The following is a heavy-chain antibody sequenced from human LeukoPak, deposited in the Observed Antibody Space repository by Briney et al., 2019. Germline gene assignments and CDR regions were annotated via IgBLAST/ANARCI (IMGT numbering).Heavy chain of an antibody. Sequence: GGSLRLSCAASGFTFSSHAMQWVRLAPGKGLEWVAVILYDGSNKYYADSVKGRFTIPRDNSKNTLYLQMNSLRAEDTAVYFCARGRGYNYGYPFDYWGQGTLVTVSS. CDR3: ARGRGYNYGYPFDY. CDR2: ILYDGSNK. J-gene: IGHJ4*02. D-gene: IGHD5-18*01. CDR1: GFTFSSHA. V-gene: IGHV3-30-3*01.